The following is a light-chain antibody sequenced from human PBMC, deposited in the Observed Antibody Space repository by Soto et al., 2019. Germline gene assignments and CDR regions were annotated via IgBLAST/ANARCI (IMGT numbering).Light chain of an antibody. CDR1: QSLLIRSW. CDR3: QQYESYSPLT. CDR2: VAY. V-gene: IGKV1-5*01. J-gene: IGKJ4*01. Sequence: GDRFTITCRASQSLLIRSWVAWYQQKPGKAPKLLIYVAYSLESGGPSRFSGRSSGTAFTLTIAGLQPEDFATYYCQQYESYSPLTFGGGTKVDIK.